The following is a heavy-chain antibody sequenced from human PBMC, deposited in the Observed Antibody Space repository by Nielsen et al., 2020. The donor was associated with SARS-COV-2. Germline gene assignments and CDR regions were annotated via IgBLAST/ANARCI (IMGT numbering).Heavy chain of an antibody. V-gene: IGHV3-7*01. J-gene: IGHJ4*02. CDR1: GFTFSSYW. D-gene: IGHD1-26*01. CDR3: PIGRILGAPDY. CDR2: IKQDGSEK. Sequence: GESLKISYAASGFTFSSYWMSWVRQAPGKGLEWVANIKQDGSEKYYVDSVKGRFTISRDNAKNSLYLQMNSLRADDTAVYYCPIGRILGAPDYWGQGTLVTVSS.